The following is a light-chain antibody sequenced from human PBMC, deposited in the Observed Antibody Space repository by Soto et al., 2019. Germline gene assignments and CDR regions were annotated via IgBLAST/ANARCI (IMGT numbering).Light chain of an antibody. J-gene: IGLJ1*01. CDR2: GNS. V-gene: IGLV1-40*01. CDR1: SSNIGAGYD. Sequence: QSVLTQPPSVSGAPGQRVTISCTGSSSNIGAGYDVHWYQQLPGTAPKLLIYGNSNRPSGVPDRFSGSKSGTSASLAITGLQAEDGADYYCQSYDSSLSGSNVFGTGTQLTVL. CDR3: QSYDSSLSGSNV.